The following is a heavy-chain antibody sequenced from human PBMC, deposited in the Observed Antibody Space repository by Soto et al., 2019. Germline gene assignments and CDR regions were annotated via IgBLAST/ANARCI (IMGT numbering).Heavy chain of an antibody. CDR3: AREDRVGATIGNWFDP. CDR2: IWYDGSNK. D-gene: IGHD1-26*01. J-gene: IGHJ5*02. V-gene: IGHV3-33*01. CDR1: GFTFSSYG. Sequence: GGSLRLSCAASGFTFSSYGMHWVRQAPGKGLEWVAVIWYDGSNKYYADSVKGRFTISRDNSKNTLYLQMNSLRAEDTAVYYCAREDRVGATIGNWFDPWGQGTLVTVSS.